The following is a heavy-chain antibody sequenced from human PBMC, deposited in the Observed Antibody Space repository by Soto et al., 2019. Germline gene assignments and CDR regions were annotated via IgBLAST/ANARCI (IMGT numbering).Heavy chain of an antibody. CDR1: GFTFSDYY. CDR3: ARAPTGRYDCWSGSNYYHYGMDV. CDR2: ISGTGSYT. J-gene: IGHJ6*02. D-gene: IGHD3-3*01. V-gene: IGHV3-11*06. Sequence: GGSLRLSCAVSGFTFSDYYMSWIRQAPGKGLEWLSYISGTGSYTNYADSVKGRFTISRDNAKNSLYLQMNSLRAEDTAMYYCARAPTGRYDCWSGSNYYHYGMDVWGQGTTVTVSS.